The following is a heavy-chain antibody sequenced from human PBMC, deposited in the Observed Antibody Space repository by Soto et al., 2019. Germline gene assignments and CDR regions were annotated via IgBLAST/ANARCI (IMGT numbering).Heavy chain of an antibody. V-gene: IGHV3-23*01. CDR3: AKGGISSSWYLLFDY. Sequence: PGGSLRLSCAASGFTFSSYGMHWVRQAQGKGLEWVSVISGSGSSTYYADSVKGRFTISRDNSKNTLYLQMNSLRAEDTAVYYCAKGGISSSWYLLFDYWGQGTLVTVSS. CDR2: ISGSGSST. D-gene: IGHD6-13*01. J-gene: IGHJ4*02. CDR1: GFTFSSYG.